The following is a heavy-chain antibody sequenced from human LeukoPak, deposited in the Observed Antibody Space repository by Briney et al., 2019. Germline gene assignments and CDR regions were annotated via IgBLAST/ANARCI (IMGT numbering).Heavy chain of an antibody. CDR1: GGSISSSSYY. V-gene: IGHV4-61*05. D-gene: IGHD6-19*01. Sequence: SETLSLTCTVSGGSISSSSYYWGWIRQPPGKGLEWIGYIYYSGSTNYNPSLKSRVTISVDTSKNQFSLKLSSVTAADTAVYYCARVTQWLRKPHYYYMDVWGKGTTVTVSS. CDR3: ARVTQWLRKPHYYYMDV. CDR2: IYYSGST. J-gene: IGHJ6*03.